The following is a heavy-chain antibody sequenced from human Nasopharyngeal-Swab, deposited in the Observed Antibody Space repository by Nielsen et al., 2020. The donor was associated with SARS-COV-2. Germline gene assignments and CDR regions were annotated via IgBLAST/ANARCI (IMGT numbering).Heavy chain of an antibody. CDR1: GFIFGDYA. CDR2: IRSRAYGGTT. Sequence: GESLKISCTASGFIFGDYAMSWFRQAPGKGLEWVGLIRSRAYGGTTKYAASVNGRFSISRDDSKRIAYLQMNSLKTEDTAVYYCTRGSRYYPDYYFGMDVWGQGTTVTVSS. V-gene: IGHV3-49*03. J-gene: IGHJ6*02. CDR3: TRGSRYYPDYYFGMDV. D-gene: IGHD3-3*01.